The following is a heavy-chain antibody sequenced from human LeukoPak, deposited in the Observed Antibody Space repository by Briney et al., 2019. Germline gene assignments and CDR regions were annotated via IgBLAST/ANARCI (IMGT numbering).Heavy chain of an antibody. J-gene: IGHJ4*02. Sequence: PGGSLTLSCVASGFTFSSYAMSWVRETPARGLEWVSSLRGNGDAFYADSVKGRFTLSRDESRNTVYPQLNKLRVEDTAIYYCAKASWVSTADAVLWGQGTVVTVSS. CDR1: GFTFSSYA. V-gene: IGHV3-23*01. CDR3: AKASWVSTADAVL. CDR2: LRGNGDA. D-gene: IGHD3-16*01.